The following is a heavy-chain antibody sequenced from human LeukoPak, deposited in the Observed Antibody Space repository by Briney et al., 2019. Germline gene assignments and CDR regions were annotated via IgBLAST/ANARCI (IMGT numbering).Heavy chain of an antibody. Sequence: GGSLRLSCTASGFTFNSDAMNSVRQAPGKGLEWVATISGSVGSTYYTDSVKGRFTISRDNFKNVVFLQMNSLKAADTAIYYCAKDFYDFWSGFDYWGQGTLVTVSS. CDR3: AKDFYDFWSGFDY. CDR2: ISGSVGST. D-gene: IGHD3-3*01. V-gene: IGHV3-23*01. J-gene: IGHJ4*02. CDR1: GFTFNSDA.